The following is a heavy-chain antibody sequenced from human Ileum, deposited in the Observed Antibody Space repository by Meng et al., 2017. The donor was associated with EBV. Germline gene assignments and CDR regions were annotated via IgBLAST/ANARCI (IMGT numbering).Heavy chain of an antibody. J-gene: IGHJ2*01. CDR1: GGSISSSNYD. V-gene: IGHV4-30-4*01. Sequence: QVQLHESGPGLVKPSQTLSLTCTVSGGSISSSNYDWSWIRQPPGKGLEWSGHIYNSGSTYYNPSLKSRITISVDTSKNQFSLKLSSVTAADTAVYYCARGQKGYFDLWGRGTLVTVSS. CDR2: IYNSGST. CDR3: ARGQKGYFDL.